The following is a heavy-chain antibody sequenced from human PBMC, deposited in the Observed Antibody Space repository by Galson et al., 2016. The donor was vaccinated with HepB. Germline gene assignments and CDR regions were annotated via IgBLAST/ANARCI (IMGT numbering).Heavy chain of an antibody. Sequence: PALVKPTQTLTLTCSVSGFSLSSGRMGVSWIRQPPGQALEWLAHIFSNDVESYSTSLKSRLTISKDASKSQVVLSLTNVGPMDTATYFCARIRGPYASGGNFDSWGQGTLVTVSS. D-gene: IGHD3-10*01. V-gene: IGHV2-26*01. CDR1: GFSLSSGRMG. CDR3: ARIRGPYASGGNFDS. J-gene: IGHJ4*02. CDR2: IFSNDVE.